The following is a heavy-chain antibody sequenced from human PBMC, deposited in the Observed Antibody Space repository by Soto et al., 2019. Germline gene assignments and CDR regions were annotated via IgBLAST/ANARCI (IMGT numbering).Heavy chain of an antibody. D-gene: IGHD6-6*01. Sequence: QITLKESGPTLVKPTQTLTLTCTFSGFSLSTSGVGVGWIRQPPGKALEWLALIYWDDDKRYRPSLKSRLTLTKDTTKNQVVLTMTNMDPVDTATEYCAHTHEYSSSYYFDYWGQGTLVTVSS. V-gene: IGHV2-5*02. CDR3: AHTHEYSSSYYFDY. J-gene: IGHJ4*02. CDR1: GFSLSTSGVG. CDR2: IYWDDDK.